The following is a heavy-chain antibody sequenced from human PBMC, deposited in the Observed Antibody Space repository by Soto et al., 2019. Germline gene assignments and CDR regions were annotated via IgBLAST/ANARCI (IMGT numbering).Heavy chain of an antibody. J-gene: IGHJ6*02. CDR3: ARPSIAARLYYYYGMDV. CDR1: GYTFTSYG. CDR2: ISAYTGNT. D-gene: IGHD6-6*01. V-gene: IGHV1-18*01. Sequence: QVQLVQSGAEVKKPGASVKVSCKASGYTFTSYGISWVRQAPGQGLEWMGWISAYTGNTNYAQKLQGRVTMTTDTSTSTAYMELRSLRSDDTAVYYCARPSIAARLYYYYGMDVWGQGTTVTVSS.